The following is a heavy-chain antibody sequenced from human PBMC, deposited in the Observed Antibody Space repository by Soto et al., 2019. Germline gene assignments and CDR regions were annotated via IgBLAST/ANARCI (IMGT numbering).Heavy chain of an antibody. CDR3: ARGYSNSWHVPDH. CDR1: GFIFSAYA. D-gene: IGHD4-4*01. Sequence: EVHLLESGGDLIQPGGSLRLSCAASGFIFSAYAMNWFRQAPGKGLQWVSSMSGSSGNTYYADSVQGRFTISRDNCTNTVSLLLSSPRAADTAMYYCARGYSNSWHVPDHWGQGTLVTVSS. CDR2: MSGSSGNT. J-gene: IGHJ4*02. V-gene: IGHV3-23*01.